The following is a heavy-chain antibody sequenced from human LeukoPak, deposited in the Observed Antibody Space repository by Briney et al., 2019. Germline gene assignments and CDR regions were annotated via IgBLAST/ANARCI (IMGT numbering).Heavy chain of an antibody. Sequence: PGGSLRLPCAASGFTVSTNYMNWVRQAPGKGLEWVSVLYSGGFTYYADSVKGRFSISRDSSKNTLYLQMDSLRAEDTAVYFCARIIVVVPSAIPDYGDYYFHYWGQGTLVTVSS. J-gene: IGHJ4*02. CDR2: LYSGGFT. V-gene: IGHV3-66*02. CDR3: ARIIVVVPSAIPDYGDYYFHY. CDR1: GFTVSTNY. D-gene: IGHD2-2*02.